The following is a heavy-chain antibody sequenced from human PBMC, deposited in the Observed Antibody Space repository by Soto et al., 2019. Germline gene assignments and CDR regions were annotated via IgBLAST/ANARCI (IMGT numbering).Heavy chain of an antibody. CDR2: INHSGST. V-gene: IGHV4-34*01. J-gene: IGHJ5*02. D-gene: IGHD2-15*01. CDR1: GGSFSGYY. Sequence: SETLSLTCAVYGGSFSGYYWSWIRQHPGKGLEWIGEINHSGSTNYNPSLKSRVTISVDTSKNQFSLKLSSVTAADTAVYYCARWAVYCSGGSCYSGGYKWFDPWGQGTLVTVSS. CDR3: ARWAVYCSGGSCYSGGYKWFDP.